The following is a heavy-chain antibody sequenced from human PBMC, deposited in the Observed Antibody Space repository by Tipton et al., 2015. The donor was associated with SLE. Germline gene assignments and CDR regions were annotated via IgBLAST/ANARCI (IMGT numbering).Heavy chain of an antibody. D-gene: IGHD3-10*01. Sequence: LRLSCTVSGGSISSYYWSWIRQPPGKGLEWIGYIYYSGSTNYNPSLKSRVTISVDTSKNQFSLKLSSVTAADTAVYYCATAGGSGSNDAFDIWGQGTMVTVSS. J-gene: IGHJ3*02. V-gene: IGHV4-59*12. CDR3: ATAGGSGSNDAFDI. CDR1: GGSISSYY. CDR2: IYYSGST.